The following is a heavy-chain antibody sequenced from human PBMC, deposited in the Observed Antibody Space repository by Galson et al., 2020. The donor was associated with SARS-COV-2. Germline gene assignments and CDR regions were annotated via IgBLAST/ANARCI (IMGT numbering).Heavy chain of an antibody. V-gene: IGHV3-11*06. J-gene: IGHJ6*03. CDR2: ISSSSSYT. Sequence: GESLKISCAASGFTFSDFYMTWIRQAPGKGLEWLSYISSSSSYTDYADSVKGRFTISRDNAKNSLFLQMNSLRAEDTAVYYCARDRFDYYDSSGNFLNYYMDVWGKGTMVIVSS. CDR1: GFTFSDFY. D-gene: IGHD3-22*01. CDR3: ARDRFDYYDSSGNFLNYYMDV.